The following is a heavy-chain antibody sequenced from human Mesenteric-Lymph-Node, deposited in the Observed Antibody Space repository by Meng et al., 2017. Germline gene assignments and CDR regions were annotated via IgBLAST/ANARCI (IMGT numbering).Heavy chain of an antibody. Sequence: QVQVVQSGSELKKPGASVKVSCKASGYSFISNAMHWVRQAPGQRPEWMGWINVGNGNTKYSEKFQGRVTITRDTSARNVYMELSSLTSEDTAVYYCARGTPTVDYWGQGTLVTVSS. D-gene: IGHD1-1*01. J-gene: IGHJ4*02. CDR1: GYSFISNA. V-gene: IGHV1-3*01. CDR3: ARGTPTVDY. CDR2: INVGNGNT.